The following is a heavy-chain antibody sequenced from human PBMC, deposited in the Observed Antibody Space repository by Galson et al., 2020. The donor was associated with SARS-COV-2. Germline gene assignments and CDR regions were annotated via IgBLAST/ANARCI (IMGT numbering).Heavy chain of an antibody. V-gene: IGHV4-59*08. Sequence: SETLSLTCTVSGGSVSSYYWSWIRQPPGKALEWIAYIYYSGITSTNYNPSLKSRVTISVDTSYNQFSLKLSAVTAADTAVYYCARRGRGGGLPFDSWGQGTMLTVSS. D-gene: IGHD2-15*01. CDR2: IYYSGITST. CDR1: GGSVSSYY. CDR3: ARRGRGGGLPFDS. J-gene: IGHJ3*02.